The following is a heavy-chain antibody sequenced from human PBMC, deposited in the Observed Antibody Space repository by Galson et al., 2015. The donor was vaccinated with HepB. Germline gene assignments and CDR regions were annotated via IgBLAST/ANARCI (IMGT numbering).Heavy chain of an antibody. D-gene: IGHD5-18*01. CDR1: GFTFSSYG. J-gene: IGHJ4*02. CDR3: AKGPRIQLWLDY. Sequence: SLRLSCAASGFTFSSYGMHWVRQAPGKGLEWVAVISYDGSNKYYADSVKGRFTISRDNSKNTLYLLMNSLRAEDTAVYYCAKGPRIQLWLDYWGQGTLVTVSS. CDR2: ISYDGSNK. V-gene: IGHV3-30*18.